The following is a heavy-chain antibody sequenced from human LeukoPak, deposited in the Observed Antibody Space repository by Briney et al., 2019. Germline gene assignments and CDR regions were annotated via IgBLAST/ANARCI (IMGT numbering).Heavy chain of an antibody. CDR1: AFIFSGHW. J-gene: IGHJ4*02. V-gene: IGHV3-7*03. CDR3: ARVHSSSWSPLEY. Sequence: GGSLRLSCEGSAFIFSGHWMNWVRQTPGKGLEWVASIKENGSERQYVDSVKGRFSISRDNTKGSLFLQLNSLRAEDTAVYYCARVHSSSWSPLEYWGQGTLVTVSS. D-gene: IGHD6-13*01. CDR2: IKENGSER.